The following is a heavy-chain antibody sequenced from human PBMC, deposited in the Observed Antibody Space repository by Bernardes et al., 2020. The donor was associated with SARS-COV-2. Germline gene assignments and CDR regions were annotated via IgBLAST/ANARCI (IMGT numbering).Heavy chain of an antibody. J-gene: IGHJ4*02. CDR2: ISYSGTT. CDR1: GGSISSYY. V-gene: IGHV4-59*01. CDR3: ARAAYSGSNFGY. D-gene: IGHD1-26*01. Sequence: SETLSLTCTVSGGSISSYYWSWIRQPPGKGLEWIGYISYSGTTIYNPSLKSRVTMSVDTSKNQFSLKLSSVTAADTAVYYCARAAYSGSNFGYWGQGLLVTVSS.